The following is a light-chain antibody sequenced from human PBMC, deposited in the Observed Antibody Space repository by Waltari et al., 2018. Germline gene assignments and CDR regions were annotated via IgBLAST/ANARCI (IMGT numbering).Light chain of an antibody. CDR3: QSYDNNPYVV. CDR2: GNS. J-gene: IGLJ2*01. CDR1: SSNIGAGSD. Sequence: QSVLTQPPPASGAPGQRGTIPCTGNSSNIGAGSDLHWYQQLPGTAPKPPIYGNSNRPSGVPARFSGSKSGTSASLAITGLQAEDEADYYCQSYDNNPYVVFGGGTKLTVL. V-gene: IGLV1-40*01.